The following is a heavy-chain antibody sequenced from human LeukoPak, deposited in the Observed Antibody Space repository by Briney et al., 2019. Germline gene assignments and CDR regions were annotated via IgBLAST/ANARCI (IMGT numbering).Heavy chain of an antibody. CDR1: GYTFTNYG. V-gene: IGHV1-18*01. Sequence: ASVKVSCKASGYTFTNYGISWVRQAPGQGLEWMGWISAYDGDTDYAQKLQGRVTMTTDTSSSTAYMELRSLRSDDTAVYYCARGGGGSGNNYYMDVWGKGTTVTVSS. CDR2: ISAYDGDT. CDR3: ARGGGGSGNNYYMDV. J-gene: IGHJ6*03. D-gene: IGHD3-10*01.